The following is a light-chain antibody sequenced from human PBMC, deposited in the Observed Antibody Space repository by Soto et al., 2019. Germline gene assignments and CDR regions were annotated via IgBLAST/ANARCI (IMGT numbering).Light chain of an antibody. CDR1: QSVSID. J-gene: IGKJ5*01. CDR2: GAS. Sequence: IVMTHAPATLSVSPGERATLSCRASQSVSIDLAWYQQKPGQAPRLLIYGASTRATGIPARFSGSGSGTDFTLTISSLEPEDFAVYYCQQRSNWPPVTFGQGTRLEIK. V-gene: IGKV3-11*01. CDR3: QQRSNWPPVT.